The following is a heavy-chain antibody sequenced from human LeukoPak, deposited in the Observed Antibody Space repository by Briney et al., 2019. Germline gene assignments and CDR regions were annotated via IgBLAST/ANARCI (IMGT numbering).Heavy chain of an antibody. V-gene: IGHV4-38-2*02. J-gene: IGHJ5*02. CDR1: GYSISSGYY. D-gene: IGHD2-2*01. Sequence: PSETLSLTCTVSGYSISSGYYWGWIRQPPGKGLEWIGSIYHSGSTYYNPSLKSRVTISVDTSKNQFSLKLSSVTAADTAVYYCAREKPTRPDIVVVPAASFSGNWFDPWGQGTLVTVSS. CDR3: AREKPTRPDIVVVPAASFSGNWFDP. CDR2: IYHSGST.